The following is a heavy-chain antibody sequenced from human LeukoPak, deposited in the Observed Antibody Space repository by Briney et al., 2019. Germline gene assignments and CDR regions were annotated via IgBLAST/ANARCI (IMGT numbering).Heavy chain of an antibody. CDR2: ISYDGSNK. D-gene: IGHD6-13*01. CDR3: AKDRFSVEIAAAYFDY. CDR1: GFTFSNYG. J-gene: IGHJ4*02. Sequence: GGSLRLSCAASGFTFSNYGMHWVRQAPGKGLEWVAVISYDGSNKKYADSMKGRFTISRDNSKNTLYLQMNSLRAEDTAVYYCAKDRFSVEIAAAYFDYWGQGTLVTVSS. V-gene: IGHV3-30*18.